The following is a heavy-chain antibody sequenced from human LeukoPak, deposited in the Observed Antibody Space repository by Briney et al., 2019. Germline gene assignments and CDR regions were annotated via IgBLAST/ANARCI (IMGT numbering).Heavy chain of an antibody. CDR1: GFTFDDYA. V-gene: IGHV3-9*01. J-gene: IGHJ4*02. Sequence: GGSLRLSCAASGFTFDDYAMHWVRQAPGKGLEWVSGISWNSGSIGYADSVKGRFTISRDNSKNTLYLQMNSLRAEDTAVYYCARDWGIYYYDSSGYLNWGQGTLVTVSS. D-gene: IGHD3-22*01. CDR2: ISWNSGSI. CDR3: ARDWGIYYYDSSGYLN.